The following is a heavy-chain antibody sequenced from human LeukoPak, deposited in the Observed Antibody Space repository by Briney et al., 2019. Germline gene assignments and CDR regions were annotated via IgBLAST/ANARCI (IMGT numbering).Heavy chain of an antibody. D-gene: IGHD1-26*01. CDR2: INPNSGGT. CDR1: GYTFIGYY. Sequence: ASVKVSCKASGYTFIGYYMHWVRQAPGQGLEWMGWINPNSGGTNYAQKFQGRVTMTRDTSISTAYMELSRLRSDDTAVYYCARDYSGSYEEFDYWGQGTLVTVSS. V-gene: IGHV1-2*02. J-gene: IGHJ4*02. CDR3: ARDYSGSYEEFDY.